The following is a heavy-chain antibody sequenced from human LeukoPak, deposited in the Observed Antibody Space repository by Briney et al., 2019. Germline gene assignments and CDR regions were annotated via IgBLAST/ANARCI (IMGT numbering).Heavy chain of an antibody. J-gene: IGHJ4*02. Sequence: ASVNVSCKASGYTFTSYGISWVRQAPGQGLEWMGWISAYNGNTNYAQKLQGRVTMTTDTSTSTAYMELRSLRSDDTAVYYCARAEVVTAILLQQDYWGQGTLVTVSS. CDR2: ISAYNGNT. CDR1: GYTFTSYG. D-gene: IGHD2-21*02. V-gene: IGHV1-18*01. CDR3: ARAEVVTAILLQQDY.